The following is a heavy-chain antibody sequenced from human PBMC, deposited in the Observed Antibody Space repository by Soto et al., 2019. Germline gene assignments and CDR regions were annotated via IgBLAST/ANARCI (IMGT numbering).Heavy chain of an antibody. CDR3: AREDIMFRGQSGMDV. CDR2: ISGSGGGT. J-gene: IGHJ6*02. V-gene: IGHV3-23*01. D-gene: IGHD3-10*01. CDR1: GFTFSSYA. Sequence: PGGSLRLSCAASGFTFSSYAMSWVRQAPGKGLEWVSIISGSGGGTYYADSVEGRFTISRDNSKNTLFLQMNSLRAEDTAVYYCAREDIMFRGQSGMDVRGQGTTVTVSS.